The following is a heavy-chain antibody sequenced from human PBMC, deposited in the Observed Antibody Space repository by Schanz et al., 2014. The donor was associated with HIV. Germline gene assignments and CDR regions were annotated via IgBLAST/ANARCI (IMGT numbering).Heavy chain of an antibody. J-gene: IGHJ3*02. CDR3: ARGYYDSSGYIHAFDI. CDR1: SGSISSGGYY. V-gene: IGHV4-31*03. CDR2: IYYSGST. D-gene: IGHD3-22*01. Sequence: QVQLQESGPGLVKPSQTLSLTCTVSSGSISSGGYYWSWIRQHPGKGLEWIGYIYYSGSTYYNPSLKSRVTISVDTSKNQFSLKLSSVTAADTAVYYCARGYYDSSGYIHAFDIWGQGTMVTVSS.